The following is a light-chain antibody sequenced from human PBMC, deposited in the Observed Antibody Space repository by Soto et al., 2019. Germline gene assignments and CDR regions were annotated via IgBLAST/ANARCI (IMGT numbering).Light chain of an antibody. V-gene: IGLV1-44*01. Sequence: QSVLTQPPSASGTPGQRVTISCSGSNSDIGDNTVNWYQPLPGPAPKLLIFANDQRPSGVPDRFSGSKSGTSATLAISGLQSEDEADYYCAAWDDSLNGRVFGGGTKVTVL. CDR1: NSDIGDNT. CDR2: AND. CDR3: AAWDDSLNGRV. J-gene: IGLJ3*02.